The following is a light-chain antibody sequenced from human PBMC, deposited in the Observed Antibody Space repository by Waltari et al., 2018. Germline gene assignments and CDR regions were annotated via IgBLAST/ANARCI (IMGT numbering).Light chain of an antibody. Sequence: DIQMTQSPSSLSASVGDRVTITCRASQYIKNHLAWFQQRPGKAPKSLIYGASTLQSGVPSKFSGSGSGTHFTLTITDLQPDDFATYFCQQYDGYPFTFGPGT. CDR2: GAS. J-gene: IGKJ3*01. V-gene: IGKV1-16*02. CDR1: QYIKNH. CDR3: QQYDGYPFT.